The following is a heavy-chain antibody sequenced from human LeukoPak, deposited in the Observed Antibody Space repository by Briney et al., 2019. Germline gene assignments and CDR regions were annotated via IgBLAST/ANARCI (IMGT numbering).Heavy chain of an antibody. CDR1: GFTFSSYG. CDR2: IRYDGSNK. V-gene: IGHV3-30*02. CDR3: AKDRGWLRNIMEGGYFDY. Sequence: GGSLRLSCAASGFTFSSYGMHWVRQAPGKGLEWVAFIRYDGSNKYYADSVKGRFTISRDNSKNTLYLQMNSLRAEDTAVYYCAKDRGWLRNIMEGGYFDYWGQGTLVTVSS. D-gene: IGHD5-12*01. J-gene: IGHJ4*02.